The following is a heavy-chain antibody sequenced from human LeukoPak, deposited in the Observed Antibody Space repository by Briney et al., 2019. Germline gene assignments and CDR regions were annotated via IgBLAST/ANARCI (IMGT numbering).Heavy chain of an antibody. D-gene: IGHD3-10*01. V-gene: IGHV4-4*02. J-gene: IGHJ5*02. CDR3: ARETFGEGGWFDP. CDR2: VELSGRT. Sequence: PSGTLSLTCGVSGGSISSTNWWTWVRQPPGEGLEWIGEVELSGRTNYNPSLESRVTISVDMSANHISLKLTSVTAADTAVYYCARETFGEGGWFDPWGQGTLVTVSS. CDR1: GGSISSTNW.